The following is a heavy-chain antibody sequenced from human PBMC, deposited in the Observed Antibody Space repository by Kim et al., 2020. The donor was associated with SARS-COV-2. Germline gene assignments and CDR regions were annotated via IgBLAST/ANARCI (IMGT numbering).Heavy chain of an antibody. J-gene: IGHJ2*01. V-gene: IGHV4-38-2*02. CDR2: IYHSGST. D-gene: IGHD6-19*01. Sequence: SETLSLTCTVSGYSISSGYYWGWIRQPPGKGLEWIGSIYHSGSTYYNPSLKSRVTISVDTSKNQFSLKLSSVTAADTAVYYCARARQWAVAVGGLWYFDLWGRGTLVTVSS. CDR1: GYSISSGYY. CDR3: ARARQWAVAVGGLWYFDL.